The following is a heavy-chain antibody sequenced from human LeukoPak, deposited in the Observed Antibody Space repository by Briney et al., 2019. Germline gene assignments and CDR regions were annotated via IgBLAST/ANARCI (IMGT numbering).Heavy chain of an antibody. J-gene: IGHJ4*02. V-gene: IGHV4-34*01. D-gene: IGHD4-11*01. CDR3: ARGDYRG. CDR2: INHSGST. Sequence: PSESLSLTCAVYGGSFSGYYWSWIRQPPGKGLEWIGEINHSGSTNYNPSLKSRVTISVDTSKNQFSLKLSSVTAADTAVYYCARGDYRGWGQGTLVTVSS. CDR1: GGSFSGYY.